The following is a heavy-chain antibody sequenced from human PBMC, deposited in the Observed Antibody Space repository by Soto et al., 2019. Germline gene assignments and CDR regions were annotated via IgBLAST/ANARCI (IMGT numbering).Heavy chain of an antibody. D-gene: IGHD4-4*01. Sequence: GGSLRLSCAASGFTLSSNGMHWVRQAPGKGLEWVAFIWYDGSDKYYADSVKGRFTISRDNSKNTLYLQMNSLRAEDTAVYYCERDRYPNYPLAALDICGQGPLVTV. CDR2: IWYDGSDK. V-gene: IGHV3-33*01. J-gene: IGHJ3*02. CDR1: GFTLSSNG. CDR3: ERDRYPNYPLAALDI.